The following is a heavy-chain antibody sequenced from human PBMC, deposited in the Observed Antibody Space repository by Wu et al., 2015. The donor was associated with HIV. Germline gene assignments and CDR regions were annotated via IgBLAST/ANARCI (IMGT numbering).Heavy chain of an antibody. Sequence: QVQLVQSGAEVKKPGSSVKVSCKASGGTFSSYAISWVRQAPGQGLEWMGGIIPIFGTANYAQKFQGRVTITTDESTSTAYMELSSLRSDDTAVYYCARDLCVRGVCYRSPGDWVPTPWGQGTLVHRLL. V-gene: IGHV1-69*05. J-gene: IGHJ5*02. CDR2: IIPIFGTA. CDR1: GGTFSSYA. D-gene: IGHD2-8*02. CDR3: ARDLCVRGVCYRSPGDWVPTP.